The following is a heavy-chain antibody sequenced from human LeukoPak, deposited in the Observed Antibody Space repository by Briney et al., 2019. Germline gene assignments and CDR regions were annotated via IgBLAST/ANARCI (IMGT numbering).Heavy chain of an antibody. V-gene: IGHV3-48*03. J-gene: IGHJ5*02. CDR3: ARDRGYCSSTSCYNWFDP. CDR2: ISSSGSTI. Sequence: GSLRLSCAASGFTFSSYEMNWVRQAPGKGLEWVSYISSSGSTIYYADSVKGRFTISRDNAKNSLYLQMNSLRAEDTAVYYCARDRGYCSSTSCYNWFDPWGQGTLVTVSS. D-gene: IGHD2-2*01. CDR1: GFTFSSYE.